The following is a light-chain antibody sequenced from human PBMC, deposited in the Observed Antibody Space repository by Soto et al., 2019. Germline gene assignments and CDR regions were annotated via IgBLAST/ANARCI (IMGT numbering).Light chain of an antibody. CDR3: AAWDDSLNGVV. V-gene: IGLV1-44*01. CDR1: SSNIGSNT. Sequence: QSVLTQPPSASGTPGQRVTISCSGSSSNIGSNTVNWYQQFPGTAPKLLIYINSHRPSGVPYRFSGSKSGTSASLAISGLQSDDEADYYCAAWDDSLNGVVFGGGTKLTVL. J-gene: IGLJ2*01. CDR2: INS.